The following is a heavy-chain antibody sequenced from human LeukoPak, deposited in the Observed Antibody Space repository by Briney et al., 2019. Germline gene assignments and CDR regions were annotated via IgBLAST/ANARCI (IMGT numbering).Heavy chain of an antibody. J-gene: IGHJ6*02. CDR1: GGTFSSYA. CDR2: IIPIFGTA. D-gene: IGHD6-19*01. V-gene: IGHV1-69*13. CDR3: ARVGLGSGWGDYYYYYGMDV. Sequence: SVKVSCKASGGTFSSYAISWVRQAPGQGLGWMGGIIPIFGTANYAQKFQGRVTITADESTSTAYMELSSLRSEDTAVYYCARVGLGSGWGDYYYYYGMDVWGQGTTVTVSS.